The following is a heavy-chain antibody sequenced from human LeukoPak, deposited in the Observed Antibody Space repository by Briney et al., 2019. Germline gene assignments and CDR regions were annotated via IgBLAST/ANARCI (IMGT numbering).Heavy chain of an antibody. CDR3: ARDSSSGWSYFDY. J-gene: IGHJ4*02. D-gene: IGHD6-19*01. CDR1: GGSISSYY. V-gene: IGHV4-59*01. Sequence: PSETLSLTCTVSGGSISSYYWSWIRQPPGKGLEWIGYIYYSGSTNYNPSLKSRVTISVDTSKNQFSLKLSSVTAADTAVYYCARDSSSGWSYFDYWGQGTLVTVSS. CDR2: IYYSGST.